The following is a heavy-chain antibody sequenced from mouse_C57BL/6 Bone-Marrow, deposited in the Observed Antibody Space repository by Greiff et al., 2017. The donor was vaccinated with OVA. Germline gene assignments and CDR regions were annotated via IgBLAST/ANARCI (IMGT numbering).Heavy chain of an antibody. D-gene: IGHD2-5*01. CDR1: GFTFSDYG. J-gene: IGHJ2*01. CDR2: ISSGSSTI. Sequence: EVKLVESGGGLVKPGGSLKLSCAASGFTFSDYGMHWVRQAPEKGLEWVAYISSGSSTIYYADTVKGRFTISRDNAKNTLFLQMTSLRSEDTAMYYCASKAYSNYGDYFDYWGQGTTLTVSS. V-gene: IGHV5-17*01. CDR3: ASKAYSNYGDYFDY.